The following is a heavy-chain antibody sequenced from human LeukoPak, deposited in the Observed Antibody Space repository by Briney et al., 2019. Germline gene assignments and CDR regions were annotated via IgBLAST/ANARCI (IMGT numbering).Heavy chain of an antibody. CDR1: GFTFSDYY. CDR3: AENTVTTNY. Sequence: PGGSLRLSCAASGFTFSDYYMSWIRQAPGKGLEWVSYISSSSYTKYADPVKGRFTISRDNSKNTLYLQMISLRAEDTAAYYCAENTVTTNYWGQGTLVTVSS. V-gene: IGHV3-11*03. D-gene: IGHD4-17*01. CDR2: ISSSSYT. J-gene: IGHJ4*02.